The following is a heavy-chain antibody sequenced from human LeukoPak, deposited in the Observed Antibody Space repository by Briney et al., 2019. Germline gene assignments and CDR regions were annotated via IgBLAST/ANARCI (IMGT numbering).Heavy chain of an antibody. CDR2: IYPGDSDT. Sequence: GESLKISCKGSGYSFTSYWIGWVRQMPGKGLEWMGIIYPGDSDTRYSSSFQGQVTISADKSISTAYLQWSSLKASDTAMYYCARQIVGATTGIDYWGQGTLVTVSS. V-gene: IGHV5-51*01. CDR1: GYSFTSYW. D-gene: IGHD1-26*01. J-gene: IGHJ4*02. CDR3: ARQIVGATTGIDY.